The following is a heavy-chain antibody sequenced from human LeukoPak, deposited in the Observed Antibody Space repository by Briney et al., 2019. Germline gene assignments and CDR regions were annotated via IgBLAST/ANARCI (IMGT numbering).Heavy chain of an antibody. J-gene: IGHJ4*02. CDR2: IYHSGST. V-gene: IGHV4-4*02. D-gene: IGHD6-19*01. CDR1: GASIRSSDW. CDR3: ARETVAGHFDY. Sequence: PSGTLSLTCAVSGASIRSSDWWSWVRQPPGKGLEWIGEIYHSGSTNYNPSLKSRVTISVDRSKNQFFLKLSSVTAADTAVYYCARETVAGHFDYWGQGTLVTVSS.